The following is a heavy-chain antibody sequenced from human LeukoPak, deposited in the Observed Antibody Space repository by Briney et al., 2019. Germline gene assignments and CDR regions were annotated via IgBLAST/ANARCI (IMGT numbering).Heavy chain of an antibody. V-gene: IGHV3-13*01. Sequence: GGSLRLSCAASGFTFSNYDMHWVRQGTGKGLEWVSGIGTAGATYYPGSVKGRFTISRENAKNSLYLQMNSLRAGDTAVYYCAREATADHYGMDVWGQGTTVTVSS. CDR3: AREATADHYGMDV. CDR2: IGTAGAT. CDR1: GFTFSNYD. J-gene: IGHJ6*02.